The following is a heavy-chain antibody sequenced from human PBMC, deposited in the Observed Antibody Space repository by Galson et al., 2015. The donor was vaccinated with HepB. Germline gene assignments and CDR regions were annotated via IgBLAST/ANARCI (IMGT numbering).Heavy chain of an antibody. V-gene: IGHV3-11*01. D-gene: IGHD3-10*01. CDR1: GFTFSDYY. J-gene: IGHJ6*03. CDR2: ISSSGSTI. Sequence: SLRLSCAASGFTFSDYYMSWIRQAPGKGLEWVSYISSSGSTIYYADSVKGRFTISRDNAKNSLYLQMNSLRAEDTAVYYCARDSKRPEGSGSYYNEPYYYYYYMDVWGKGTTVTVSS. CDR3: ARDSKRPEGSGSYYNEPYYYYYYMDV.